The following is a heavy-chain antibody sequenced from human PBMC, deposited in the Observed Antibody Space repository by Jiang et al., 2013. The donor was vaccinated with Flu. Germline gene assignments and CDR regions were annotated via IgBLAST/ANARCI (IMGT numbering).Heavy chain of an antibody. CDR2: ISWDSGTK. Sequence: VQLVESGGGLVQPGRSLRLSCAASGFTFDDYAMHWVRQRPGKGLEWVSGISWDSGTKDYADSVKGRFTISRDNARNSLYLQMDSLRPEDTAFYYCAKXTEAVIMTVLGPRTTWGQGTLVHRLL. J-gene: IGHJ4*02. CDR1: GFTFDDYA. CDR3: AKXTEAVIMTVLGPRTT. D-gene: IGHD3-16*01. V-gene: IGHV3-9*01.